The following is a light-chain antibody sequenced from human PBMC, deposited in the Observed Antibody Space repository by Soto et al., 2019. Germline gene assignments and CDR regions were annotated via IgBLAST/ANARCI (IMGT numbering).Light chain of an antibody. CDR2: AAS. Sequence: AIQLTQSPSSLSASVGDRVTITCRASQGTRNDLGWYQQKPGKAPKLLIYAASSLQSGVPSRFSGSGSGTHFTLTSSSLQPEVFATYYWQQANTFPLTFGQGTRLEIK. CDR1: QGTRND. V-gene: IGKV1-6*02. J-gene: IGKJ5*01. CDR3: QQANTFPLT.